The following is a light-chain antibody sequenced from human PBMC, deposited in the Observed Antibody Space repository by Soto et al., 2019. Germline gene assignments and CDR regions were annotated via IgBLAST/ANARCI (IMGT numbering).Light chain of an antibody. J-gene: IGLJ3*02. CDR3: SSYTSSSLLWV. V-gene: IGLV2-14*03. Sequence: QLVLTQPAFVSGSPGQSVTISCSGTNNYNYICWYQHHPGKAPKLLIFDVTYRPSGVSTRFSGSKSGNTASLTISGLHVEDEADYYCSSYTSSSLLWVFGGGTKLTVL. CDR2: DVT. CDR1: NNYNY.